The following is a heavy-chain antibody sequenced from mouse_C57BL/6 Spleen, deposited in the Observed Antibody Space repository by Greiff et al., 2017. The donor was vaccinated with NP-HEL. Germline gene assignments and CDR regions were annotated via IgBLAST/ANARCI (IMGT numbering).Heavy chain of an antibody. J-gene: IGHJ3*01. Sequence: EVQLVESGGGLVKPGGSLKLSCAASGFTFSSYAMSWVRQTPEKRLEWVATISDGGSSPYYPDNVKGRFTISRDNAKNNLYLQMSHLKSEDTSMCYCARVYYCGSSYERFAYWGQGTLVTVSA. CDR2: ISDGGSSP. CDR1: GFTFSSYA. V-gene: IGHV5-4*01. CDR3: ARVYYCGSSYERFAY. D-gene: IGHD1-1*01.